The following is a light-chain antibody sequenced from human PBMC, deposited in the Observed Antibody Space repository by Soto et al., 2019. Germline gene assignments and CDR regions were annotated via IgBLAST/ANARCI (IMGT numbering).Light chain of an antibody. CDR2: GTS. J-gene: IGKJ5*01. CDR1: QGIFYN. Sequence: IVLTQSPATLSVSPGERATLSCRASQGIFYNLAWFQQRPGQAPRLLIYGTSSRATGIPDRFSGSGSGTDFTLTISRLEPEDFAVYYCQQYGSSITFGQGTRLEIK. V-gene: IGKV3-20*01. CDR3: QQYGSSIT.